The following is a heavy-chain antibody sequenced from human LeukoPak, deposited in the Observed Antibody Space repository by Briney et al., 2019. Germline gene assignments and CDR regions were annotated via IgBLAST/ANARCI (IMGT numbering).Heavy chain of an antibody. CDR2: IKSKTDGGTT. D-gene: IGHD3-22*01. CDR1: GFTFSNAW. CDR3: TYHFDSSGYYRIRNFDF. J-gene: IGHJ4*02. V-gene: IGHV3-15*01. Sequence: GGSLRLSCAASGFTFSNAWMSWVRQAPGKGLEWVGRIKSKTDGGTTDFVAPVKGRFSISRDDAKNTLFLQMNSLKTEDTAVYYCTYHFDSSGYYRIRNFDFWGQGTLVTVSS.